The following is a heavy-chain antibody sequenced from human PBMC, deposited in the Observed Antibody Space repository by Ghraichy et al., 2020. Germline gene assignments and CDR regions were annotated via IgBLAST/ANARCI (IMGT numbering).Heavy chain of an antibody. CDR3: GRDRWGSLDV. CDR2: IYYSAST. D-gene: IGHD3-16*01. J-gene: IGHJ6*02. Sequence: SETLSLTCTVSGGSINSAGYYWSWIRQHPGKGLEWIGYIYYSASTYYNPSLKSRVTMSIDTSKNQFSLKLNSVTAADTAVYYCGRDRWGSLDVWGQGTTVTVSS. CDR1: GGSINSAGYY. V-gene: IGHV4-31*03.